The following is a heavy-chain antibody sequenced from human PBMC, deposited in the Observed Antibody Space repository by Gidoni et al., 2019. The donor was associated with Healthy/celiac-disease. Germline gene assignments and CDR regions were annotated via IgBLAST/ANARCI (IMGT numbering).Heavy chain of an antibody. CDR2: IWYDGSDE. V-gene: IGHV3-33*01. Sequence: QVHLVESGGGGVQPGRSLRLTCAASGSSFSDYGRHWVRQAPGKGLEWVAVIWYDGSDEYYADSVKGRFSISRDNSKSTVYLQVDTLSAEDTAVYFCARGSSGWCLDYWGQGTLVTVSS. J-gene: IGHJ4*02. CDR3: ARGSSGWCLDY. CDR1: GSSFSDYG. D-gene: IGHD6-19*01.